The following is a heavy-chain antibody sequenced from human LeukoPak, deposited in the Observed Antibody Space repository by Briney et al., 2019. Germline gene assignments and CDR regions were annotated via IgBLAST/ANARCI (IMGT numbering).Heavy chain of an antibody. J-gene: IGHJ4*02. CDR2: ISGSGGNT. D-gene: IGHD2/OR15-2a*01. CDR3: AKGQVFQCDY. Sequence: PGGSLRLSCAASGFTFSNSAMNWVRQAPGKGLEWVSAISGSGGNTYYPNSVKGRFTISRDNSRNTLYLQMNSLRAEDTAVYYRAKGQVFQCDYWGQGTLVTVSS. V-gene: IGHV3-23*01. CDR1: GFTFSNSA.